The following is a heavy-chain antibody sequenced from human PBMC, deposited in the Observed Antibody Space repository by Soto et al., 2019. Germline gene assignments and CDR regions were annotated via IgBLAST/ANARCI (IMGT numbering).Heavy chain of an antibody. CDR2: INSDGSST. V-gene: IGHV3-74*01. CDR1: GFTFSNYC. J-gene: IGHJ3*01. Sequence: EVQLVESGGGLVQPGGSLRLSCAASGFTFSNYCMHWVRQAPGKGLVWVSRINSDGSSTSHADSVKGRFTISRDNAKNTLYLQMNSLRAEDTAVYYCARGGSGYILVWGQGTMVTVSS. CDR3: ARGGSGYILV. D-gene: IGHD5-12*01.